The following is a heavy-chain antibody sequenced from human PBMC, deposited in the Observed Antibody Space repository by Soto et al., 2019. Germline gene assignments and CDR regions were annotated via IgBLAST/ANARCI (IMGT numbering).Heavy chain of an antibody. V-gene: IGHV1-2*04. CDR3: ARARIDTAMATWAFDI. CDR2: INPNSGGT. J-gene: IGHJ3*02. Sequence: QVQLVQSGAEVKKPGASVKVSCKASGYTFTGYYMHWVRQAPGQGLEWMGWINPNSGGTNYAQKFQGWVTMTRDTSISTAYMELSRLRSDDTAVYYCARARIDTAMATWAFDIWGQGTMVTVSS. CDR1: GYTFTGYY. D-gene: IGHD5-18*01.